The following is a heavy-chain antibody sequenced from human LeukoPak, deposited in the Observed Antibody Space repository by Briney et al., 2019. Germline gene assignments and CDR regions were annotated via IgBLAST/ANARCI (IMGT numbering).Heavy chain of an antibody. CDR2: IYYSGST. CDR1: GYSISSGYY. Sequence: SETLSLTCTVSGYSISSGYYWSWIRQPPGKGLEWIGSIYYSGSTYYNPSLKSRVTISVDTSKNQFSLKLSSVTAADTAVYYCARDLRPTYYYDSSGYPAYYFDYWGQGTLVTVSS. D-gene: IGHD3-22*01. J-gene: IGHJ4*02. V-gene: IGHV4-38-2*02. CDR3: ARDLRPTYYYDSSGYPAYYFDY.